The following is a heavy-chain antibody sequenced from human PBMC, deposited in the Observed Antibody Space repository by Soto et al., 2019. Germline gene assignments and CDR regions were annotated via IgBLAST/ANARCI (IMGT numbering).Heavy chain of an antibody. V-gene: IGHV3-72*01. CDR3: AMLGGWSGGSSGMDV. CDR1: GLIFRDYH. Sequence: GGSLRLSCAASGLIFRDYHMDWVRPAPGKGLEWVGRIRRKANSYTTEYAASVKGRFTISRDDSKNSLYLQMNSLKSEDTAVYYCAMLGGWSGGSSGMDVWGQGTTVTVSS. CDR2: IRRKANSYTT. D-gene: IGHD6-19*01. J-gene: IGHJ6*02.